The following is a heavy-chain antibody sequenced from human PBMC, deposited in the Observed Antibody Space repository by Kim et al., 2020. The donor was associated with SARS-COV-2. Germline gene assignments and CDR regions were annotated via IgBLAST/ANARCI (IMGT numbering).Heavy chain of an antibody. Sequence: SETLSLTCTVSGGSISSSSYYWGWIRQPPGKGLEWIGSIYYSGSTYYNPSLKSRVTISVDTSKNQFSLKLSSVTAADTAVYYCARHEIGCSGGSCYLGYWGQGTLVTVSS. CDR1: GGSISSSSYY. CDR2: IYYSGST. J-gene: IGHJ4*02. D-gene: IGHD2-15*01. V-gene: IGHV4-39*01. CDR3: ARHEIGCSGGSCYLGY.